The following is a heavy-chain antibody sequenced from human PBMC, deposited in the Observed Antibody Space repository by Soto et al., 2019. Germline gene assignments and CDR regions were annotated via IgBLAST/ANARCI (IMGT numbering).Heavy chain of an antibody. CDR3: ARDLGVGAASDY. J-gene: IGHJ4*02. V-gene: IGHV1-3*01. D-gene: IGHD1-26*01. CDR2: INAGNGNT. CDR1: GYTFTSYA. Sequence: QVQLVQSGAEVKKPGASVKVSCKASGYTFTSYAMHRVRQAPGQRLEWMGWINAGNGNTKYSQKFQGRVTITRDTSARTVYMELSSLRSEDTAVYYCARDLGVGAASDYWGQGTLVTVSS.